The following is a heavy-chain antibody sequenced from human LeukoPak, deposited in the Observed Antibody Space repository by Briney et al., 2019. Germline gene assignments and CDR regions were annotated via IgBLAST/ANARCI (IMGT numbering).Heavy chain of an antibody. CDR1: GGSISSYY. V-gene: IGHV4-59*01. CDR2: IYYSGST. D-gene: IGHD2-21*02. CDR3: ARGRVVVTAILDY. Sequence: SETLSLTCTVSGGSISSYYWSWIRQPPGKGLEWIGYIYYSGSTNYNPSLKSRVTISVDTSKNQFSLKLGSVTAADTAVYYCARGRVVVTAILDYWGQGTLVTVSS. J-gene: IGHJ4*02.